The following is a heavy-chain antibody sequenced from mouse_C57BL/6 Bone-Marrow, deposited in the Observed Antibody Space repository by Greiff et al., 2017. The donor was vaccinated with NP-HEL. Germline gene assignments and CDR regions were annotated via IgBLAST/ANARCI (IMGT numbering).Heavy chain of an antibody. CDR3: AREEIYYYGSSYPWFAY. V-gene: IGHV5-4*01. D-gene: IGHD1-1*01. CDR2: ISDGGSYT. CDR1: GFTFSSYA. Sequence: EVKLVESGGGLVKPGGSLKLSCAASGFTFSSYAMSWVRQTPEKRLEWVATISDGGSYTYYPDNVKGRFTISRDNAKNNLYLQMSQLKSEDTAMYYCAREEIYYYGSSYPWFAYWGQGTLVTVSA. J-gene: IGHJ3*01.